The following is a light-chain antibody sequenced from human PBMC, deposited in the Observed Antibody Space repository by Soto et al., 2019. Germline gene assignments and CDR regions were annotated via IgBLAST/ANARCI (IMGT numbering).Light chain of an antibody. Sequence: DIQMTQSPSSLSASVGDRVTMACRASQSISSWLAWYQQKPGKAPKLLIYDVSSLESGVPSRFSGSGSETEFTLTISSLQPDDVATYYCQQYNSFWTFGQGTKV. V-gene: IGKV1-5*01. CDR3: QQYNSFWT. J-gene: IGKJ1*01. CDR2: DVS. CDR1: QSISSW.